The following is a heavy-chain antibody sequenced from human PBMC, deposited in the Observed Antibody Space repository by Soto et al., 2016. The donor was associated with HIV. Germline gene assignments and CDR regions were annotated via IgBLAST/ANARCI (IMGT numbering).Heavy chain of an antibody. CDR3: ARGDYYDSGSYYNY. Sequence: EVQLVESGGGLVQPGGSLRLSCAASGFIFSSYWMSWVRQAPGKGLEWVANIKHDGSEKYYVDSVKGRFTISRDNVENSLYLQMNSLRAEDTAVYYCARGDYYDSGSYYNYWGLGNPGHCLL. CDR2: IKHDGSEK. CDR1: GFIFSSYW. D-gene: IGHD3-10*01. J-gene: IGHJ4*02. V-gene: IGHV3-7*01.